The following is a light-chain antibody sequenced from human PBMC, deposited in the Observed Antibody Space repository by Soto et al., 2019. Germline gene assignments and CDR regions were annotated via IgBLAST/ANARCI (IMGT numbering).Light chain of an antibody. V-gene: IGLV2-14*01. CDR2: AVS. J-gene: IGLJ2*01. Sequence: QSVLTQPASVSGSPGQSITISCTGTSSDVGGYNHVSWYQHSPGKAPKLILFAVSDRPSGVSHRFSGSKSGNTASLTISGLQADDEADYYCGSYTSLSTVVFGGGTKLTVL. CDR1: SSDVGGYNH. CDR3: GSYTSLSTVV.